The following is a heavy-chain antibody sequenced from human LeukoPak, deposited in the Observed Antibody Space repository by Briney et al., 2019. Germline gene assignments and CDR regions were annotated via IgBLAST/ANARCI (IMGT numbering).Heavy chain of an antibody. Sequence: GGSLRLSCAASGFTFSSYAMSWVRQAPGKGLEWVSAISGSGGSTYYADSVKGRFTISRDNAKNSLYLQMNSLRAEDTAVYYCARDSSLGGFDYWGQGTLVTVSS. CDR3: ARDSSLGGFDY. J-gene: IGHJ4*02. D-gene: IGHD2-15*01. V-gene: IGHV3-23*01. CDR2: ISGSGGST. CDR1: GFTFSSYA.